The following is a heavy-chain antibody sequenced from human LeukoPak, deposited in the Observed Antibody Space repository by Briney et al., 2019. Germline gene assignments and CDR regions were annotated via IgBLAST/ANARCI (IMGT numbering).Heavy chain of an antibody. V-gene: IGHV3-74*01. D-gene: IGHD3-3*01. CDR1: GFTFSNYW. J-gene: IGHJ6*03. CDR3: VKGVVTFNMDV. CDR2: INNDGSST. Sequence: GGSLRLSCAASGFTFSNYWMHWVSQATGRGLVWVSRINNDGSSTSYADAVKGRFTISRDNAKKTVYLQMNSLRAEDTAVYYCVKGVVTFNMDVWGKGTTVTVSS.